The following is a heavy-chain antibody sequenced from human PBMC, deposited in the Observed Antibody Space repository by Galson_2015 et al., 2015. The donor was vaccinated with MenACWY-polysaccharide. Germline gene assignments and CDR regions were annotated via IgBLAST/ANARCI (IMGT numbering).Heavy chain of an antibody. CDR2: IKSKTDGGTT. J-gene: IGHJ4*02. Sequence: SLRLSCAASGFTFSNAWMSWVRQAPGKGLEWVGRIKSKTDGGTTDYAAPVKGRFTISRDDSKNTLYLQINSLKTEDTAVYYCTTAMRILGDWGSFDYWGQGTLVTVSS. CDR3: TTAMRILGDWGSFDY. V-gene: IGHV3-15*01. D-gene: IGHD2-21*02. CDR1: GFTFSNAW.